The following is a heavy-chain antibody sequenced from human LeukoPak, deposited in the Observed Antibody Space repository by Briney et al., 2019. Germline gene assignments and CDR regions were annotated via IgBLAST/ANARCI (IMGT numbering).Heavy chain of an antibody. Sequence: ASVKVSCKASGYTFTSYDINWVRQATGQGLEWMGWMNPNSGNTGYAQKFQGRVTMTRNTSISTAYMELSSLRSEDTGVYYCARARSGSYYNNWFDPWGQGTLVTVSS. J-gene: IGHJ5*02. CDR2: MNPNSGNT. D-gene: IGHD3-10*01. V-gene: IGHV1-8*01. CDR3: ARARSGSYYNNWFDP. CDR1: GYTFTSYD.